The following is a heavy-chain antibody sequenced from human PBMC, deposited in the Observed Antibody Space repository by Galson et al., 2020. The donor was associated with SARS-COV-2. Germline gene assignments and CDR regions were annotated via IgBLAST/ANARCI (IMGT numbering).Heavy chain of an antibody. D-gene: IGHD3-10*01. V-gene: IGHV1-24*01. J-gene: IGHJ5*02. CDR3: ATRPAITWVNWFDP. Sequence: ASVKVSCKVSGYTLTELSMHWVRQAPGKGLEWMGGFDPEDGETIYAQKFQGRVTMTEDTSTDTAYMELSSLRSEDTAVYYCATRPAITWVNWFDPWGQGTLVTVSS. CDR1: GYTLTELS. CDR2: FDPEDGET.